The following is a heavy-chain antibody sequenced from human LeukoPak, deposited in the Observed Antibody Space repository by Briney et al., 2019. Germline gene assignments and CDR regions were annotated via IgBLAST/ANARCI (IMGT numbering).Heavy chain of an antibody. CDR2: IIPIFGTA. J-gene: IGHJ3*02. D-gene: IGHD1-14*01. Sequence: GASVKVSCKASGGTFSCYAISWVRQAPGQGLEWMGGIIPIFGTANYAQKFQGRVTITTDESTSTAYMELSSLRSEDTAVYYCARFVPGDAFDIWGQGTMVTVSS. V-gene: IGHV1-69*05. CDR1: GGTFSCYA. CDR3: ARFVPGDAFDI.